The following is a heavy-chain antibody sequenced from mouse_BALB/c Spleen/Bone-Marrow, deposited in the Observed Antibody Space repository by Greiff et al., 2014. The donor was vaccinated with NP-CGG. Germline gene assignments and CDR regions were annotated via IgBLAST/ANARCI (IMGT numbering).Heavy chain of an antibody. CDR1: GYSITSGYS. D-gene: IGHD2-1*01. CDR3: ARDGNYDYFDY. V-gene: IGHV3-1*02. J-gene: IGHJ2*01. Sequence: EVNLVESGPDLVKPSQSLSLTCTVTGYSITSGYSWHWIRQFLGNKLEWMGYIYYSGSTNYNPSLKSRISITRDTSKNQFFLQLNSVTTEDTATYYCARDGNYDYFDYWGQGTTLTVSS. CDR2: IYYSGST.